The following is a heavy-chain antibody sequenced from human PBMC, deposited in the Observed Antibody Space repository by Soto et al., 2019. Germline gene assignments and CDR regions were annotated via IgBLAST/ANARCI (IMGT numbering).Heavy chain of an antibody. J-gene: IGHJ5*02. D-gene: IGHD6-13*01. CDR1: GYTFTDYY. V-gene: IGHV1-2*02. CDR2: INPHSGDT. CDR3: ARDTSSSWSWFDP. Sequence: GASVKVSCKTSGYTFTDYYIHWVRQAPGQGLEWMGWINPHSGDTKYAQRFQARVTMTRDTSISTAYMELRGLRSDDRAVYYCARDTSSSWSWFDPWGQGTLVTVSS.